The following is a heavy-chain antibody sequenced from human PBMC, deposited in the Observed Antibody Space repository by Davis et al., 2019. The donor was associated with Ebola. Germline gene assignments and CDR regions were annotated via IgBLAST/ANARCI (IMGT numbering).Heavy chain of an antibody. CDR2: IYYSGST. CDR1: GDSISSDNYY. Sequence: SETLSLTCTVSGDSISSDNYYWGWIRQPPGKGLEWIGSIYYSGSTYYTPSLKSRVTISVDTSKNQFSLKLSSVTAADTAVYYCARLRAMYYDVLTGYYRSPYYFDFWGQGARVTVST. J-gene: IGHJ4*02. V-gene: IGHV4-39*01. CDR3: ARLRAMYYDVLTGYYRSPYYFDF. D-gene: IGHD3-9*01.